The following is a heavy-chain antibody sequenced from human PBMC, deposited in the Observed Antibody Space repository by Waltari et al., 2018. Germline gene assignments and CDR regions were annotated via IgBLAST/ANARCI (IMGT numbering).Heavy chain of an antibody. CDR1: GFTFSSYD. CDR3: ARGGYNWNYFPYWYFDL. CDR2: IGTAGDT. V-gene: IGHV3-13*01. Sequence: EVQLVESGGGLVQPGGSLRLSCAASGFTFSSYDMHWVRQATGKGLDWVSAIGTAGDTYYPGSVKGRFTISRENAKNSLYLQMNSLRAGDTAVYYCARGGYNWNYFPYWYFDLWGRGTLVTVSS. D-gene: IGHD1-7*01. J-gene: IGHJ2*01.